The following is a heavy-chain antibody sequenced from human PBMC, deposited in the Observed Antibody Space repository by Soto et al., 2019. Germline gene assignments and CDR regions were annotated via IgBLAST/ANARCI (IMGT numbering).Heavy chain of an antibody. CDR3: ANAQGSSSSPYYYYGMDV. J-gene: IGHJ6*02. Sequence: GGSLRLSCAASGFTFSSYGMHWVRQAPGKVLEWVAVISYDGSNKYYADSVKGRFTISRDNSKNTLYLQMNSLRAEDTAVYYCANAQGSSSSPYYYYGMDVWGQGTTVTVSS. D-gene: IGHD6-6*01. V-gene: IGHV3-30*18. CDR2: ISYDGSNK. CDR1: GFTFSSYG.